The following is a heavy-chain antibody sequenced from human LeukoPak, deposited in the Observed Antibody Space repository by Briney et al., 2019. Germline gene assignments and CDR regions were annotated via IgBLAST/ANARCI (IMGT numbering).Heavy chain of an antibody. CDR3: ARDPLRSSWSTYYNALDV. CDR2: ISAYNGNT. J-gene: IGHJ6*02. D-gene: IGHD6-13*01. CDR1: GYTFTSYG. V-gene: IGHV1-18*01. Sequence: ASVKVPCKASGYTFTSYGISWVRQAPGQGLEWMGWISAYNGNTDYAQKLQDRVTMTTDTSTSTAYMELRSLTSDDTAVYYCARDPLRSSWSTYYNALDVWGQGTTVTVSS.